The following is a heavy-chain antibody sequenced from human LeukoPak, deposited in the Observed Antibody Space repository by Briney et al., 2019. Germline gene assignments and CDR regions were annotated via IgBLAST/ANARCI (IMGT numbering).Heavy chain of an antibody. CDR2: ISSSSSTI. D-gene: IGHD6-19*01. Sequence: GGSLRLSCAASGFTFSSYSMNWVRQAPGKGLEWVSYISSSSSTIYYADSVKGRFTISRDNAKNSLYLQMNSLRADDTAVYYCTRGSSAWYDYWGQGTLVTVSS. V-gene: IGHV3-48*04. CDR1: GFTFSSYS. CDR3: TRGSSAWYDY. J-gene: IGHJ4*02.